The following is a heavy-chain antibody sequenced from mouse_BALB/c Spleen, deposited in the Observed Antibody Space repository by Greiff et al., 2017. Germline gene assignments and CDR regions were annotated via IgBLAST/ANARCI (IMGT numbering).Heavy chain of an antibody. CDR3: ARGEDYGSQGMFAY. J-gene: IGHJ3*01. V-gene: IGHV5-4*02. D-gene: IGHD1-1*01. Sequence: EVQLVESGGGLVKPGGSLKLSCAASGFTFSDYYMYWVRQTPEKRLEWVATISDGGSYTYYPDSVKGRFTISRDNAKNNLYLQMSSLKSEDTAMYYCARGEDYGSQGMFAYWGQGTLVTVSA. CDR1: GFTFSDYY. CDR2: ISDGGSYT.